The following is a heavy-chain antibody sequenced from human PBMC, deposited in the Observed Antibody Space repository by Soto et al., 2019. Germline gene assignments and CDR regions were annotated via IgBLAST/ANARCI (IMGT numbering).Heavy chain of an antibody. CDR3: ARPKDYDDCLDL. CDR2: INAGNGNT. CDR1: GYTFTSYD. Sequence: ASVKVSCKASGYTFTSYDLHWVRQAPGQRLEWMGWINAGNGNTKYSQKFQGRVTFTRDTSANTAYMELSSLISEDTAVYYCARPKDYDDCLDLWGQGTLVTVSS. D-gene: IGHD3-22*01. V-gene: IGHV1-3*01. J-gene: IGHJ4*02.